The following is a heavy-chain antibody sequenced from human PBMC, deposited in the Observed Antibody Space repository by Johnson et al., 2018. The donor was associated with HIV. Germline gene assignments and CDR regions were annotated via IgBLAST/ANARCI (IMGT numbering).Heavy chain of an antibody. V-gene: IGHV3-66*01. J-gene: IGHJ3*02. CDR2: IYSGGST. D-gene: IGHD1-26*01. CDR3: ARGGGSYDAGDAFDT. CDR1: GFVFSDSH. Sequence: VQLVESGGDLVKPGGSLRLSCVASGFVFSDSHMSWVRQAPGQGLEWVSVIYSGGSTYYADSVKGRFTISRDNSKNTLYLQMNSLRAEDTAVYYWARGGGSYDAGDAFDTWGQGTMVTVSS.